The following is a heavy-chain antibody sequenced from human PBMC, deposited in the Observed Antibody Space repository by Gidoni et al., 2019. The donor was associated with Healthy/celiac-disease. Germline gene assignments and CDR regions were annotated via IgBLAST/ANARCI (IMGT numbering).Heavy chain of an antibody. V-gene: IGHV3-73*02. J-gene: IGHJ6*03. CDR2: IRSKANRYAT. CDR3: TRQGSSGWYMNYMDV. Sequence: EVQLVESGGGLVQPGGSLKLSCAASGFTLSGSAMHWVRQASGKGLEWVGRIRSKANRYATAYAASVKGRFTITRDDSKNTAYLQMNSLKTEDTAVYYCTRQGSSGWYMNYMDVWGKGTTVTVSS. CDR1: GFTLSGSA. D-gene: IGHD6-19*01.